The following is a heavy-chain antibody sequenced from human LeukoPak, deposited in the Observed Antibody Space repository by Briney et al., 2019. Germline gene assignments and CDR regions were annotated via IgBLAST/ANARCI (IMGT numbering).Heavy chain of an antibody. J-gene: IGHJ4*02. Sequence: PSETLSFTCAVYGGSFSGYYWSWIRQPPGKGLEWTGEINHSGNTNYNPSLKSRVTISQDTSKNQFSLKLSSVTAADTAVYYCARGKYDSNGYYLDYWGQGTLVTVSP. V-gene: IGHV4-34*01. CDR2: INHSGNT. D-gene: IGHD3-22*01. CDR3: ARGKYDSNGYYLDY. CDR1: GGSFSGYY.